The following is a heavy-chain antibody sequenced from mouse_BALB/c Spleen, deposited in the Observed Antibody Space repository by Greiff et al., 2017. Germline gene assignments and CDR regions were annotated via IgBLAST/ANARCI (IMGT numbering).Heavy chain of an antibody. D-gene: IGHD1-1*01. Sequence: QVQLQQPGAELVKPGASVRMSCKASAYTFTSYNMHWVKQTPGQGLEWIGAIYPGNGDPSYNKKLKGKATLTADKSSSTAYMQLSSLTSEDSAVYYCARPIITTVVAHFDYWGQGTTLTVSS. V-gene: IGHV1-12*01. CDR2: IYPGNGDP. CDR3: ARPIITTVVAHFDY. J-gene: IGHJ2*01. CDR1: AYTFTSYN.